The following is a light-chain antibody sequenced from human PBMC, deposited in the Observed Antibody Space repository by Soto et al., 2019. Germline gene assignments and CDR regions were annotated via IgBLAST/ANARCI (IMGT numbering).Light chain of an antibody. J-gene: IGLJ2*01. V-gene: IGLV4-69*01. CDR2: LKSDGSH. CDR3: QTWATGIQV. CDR1: SGHNTYS. Sequence: QPVLTQSPSASASLGASVKLTCTLSSGHNTYSIAWHQQQPEKGPRFLMKLKSDGSHSRGDGIPDRFSGSSSGAERYLTISSLPSEDEADYYCQTWATGIQVFGGGTKLTVL.